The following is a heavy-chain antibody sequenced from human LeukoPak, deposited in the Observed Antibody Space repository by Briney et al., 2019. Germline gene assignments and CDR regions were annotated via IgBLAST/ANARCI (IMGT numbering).Heavy chain of an antibody. D-gene: IGHD3-22*01. CDR3: ARERAYYDSSGYLDY. Sequence: PSQTPSLTCTVSGGSISSGSYYWSWIRQPAGKGLEWIGRIYTSGSTNYNPSLKSRVTISVDTSKNQFSLKLSSVTAADTAVYYCARERAYYDSSGYLDYWGQGTLVTVSS. J-gene: IGHJ4*02. V-gene: IGHV4-61*02. CDR1: GGSISSGSYY. CDR2: IYTSGST.